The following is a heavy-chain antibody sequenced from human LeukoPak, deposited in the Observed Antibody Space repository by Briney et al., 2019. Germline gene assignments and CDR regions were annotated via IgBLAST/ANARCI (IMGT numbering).Heavy chain of an antibody. CDR2: INADTGKP. J-gene: IGHJ4*02. Sequence: ASVKVSCKASGYTFNTHSITWVRQAPGQGLEWLGWINADTGKPTYAQDFTGRFVFSLDKSVSTTYLQISSLKAEDTAVYYCAREVARFDYWGQGTLVAVSS. V-gene: IGHV7-4-1*02. CDR1: GYTFNTHS. CDR3: AREVARFDY.